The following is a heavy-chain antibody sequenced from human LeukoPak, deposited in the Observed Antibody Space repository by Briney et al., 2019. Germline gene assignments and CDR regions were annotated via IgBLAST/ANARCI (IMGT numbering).Heavy chain of an antibody. CDR3: ARGINRVLRFLEWFDY. J-gene: IGHJ4*02. CDR1: GFIFSDYA. Sequence: GGSLRLSCAASGFIFSDYALHWVRQAPGKGLEWVSGISGPGTSTYYVDSVKGRFTISRDNAKNSLYLQMNSLRAEDTAVYYCARGINRVLRFLEWFDYWGQGTLVTVSS. V-gene: IGHV3-23*01. D-gene: IGHD3-3*01. CDR2: ISGPGTST.